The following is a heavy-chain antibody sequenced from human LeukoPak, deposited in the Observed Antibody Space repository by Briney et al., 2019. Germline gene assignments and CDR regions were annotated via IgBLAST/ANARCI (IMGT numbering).Heavy chain of an antibody. Sequence: PSETLSLTCTVSGGSISSGSYYWSWIRQPAGKGLEWIGRIYTGGRTNYNPSLKSRVTISVDTSKNQFSLKLSSVTAADTAVYYCAGVSGWLQFTRAFDIWGQGTMVTVSS. V-gene: IGHV4-61*02. D-gene: IGHD5-24*01. J-gene: IGHJ3*02. CDR2: IYTGGRT. CDR3: AGVSGWLQFTRAFDI. CDR1: GGSISSGSYY.